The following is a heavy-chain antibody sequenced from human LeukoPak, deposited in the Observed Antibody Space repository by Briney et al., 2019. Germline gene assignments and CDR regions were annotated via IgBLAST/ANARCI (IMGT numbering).Heavy chain of an antibody. CDR3: ARDLSELELYYFDY. CDR2: ISAYNGNT. J-gene: IGHJ4*02. D-gene: IGHD1-26*01. V-gene: IGHV1-18*01. CDR1: GYTFTSYG. Sequence: ASVTVSCKASGYTFTSYGISWVRQAPGQGLEWMGWISAYNGNTNYAQKLQGRVTMTTDTSTSTAYMELRSLRSDDTAVYYCARDLSELELYYFDYWGQGTLVTVSS.